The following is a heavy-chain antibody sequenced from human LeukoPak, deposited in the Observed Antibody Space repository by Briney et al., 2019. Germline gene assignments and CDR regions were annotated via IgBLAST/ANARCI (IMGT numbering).Heavy chain of an antibody. CDR2: IYPRDSDT. J-gene: IGHJ4*02. CDR3: ARLLAAPYYINY. D-gene: IGHD6-25*01. V-gene: IGHV5-51*01. CDR1: GYKFTNYW. Sequence: GESLKISCKGSGYKFTNYWIAWVRQMPGQGLEWLGIIYPRDSDTRYSPSFHGQVTISVDTSIDTAYLQWSSVRASDTAMYYCARLLAAPYYINYWGQGTLVTVSS.